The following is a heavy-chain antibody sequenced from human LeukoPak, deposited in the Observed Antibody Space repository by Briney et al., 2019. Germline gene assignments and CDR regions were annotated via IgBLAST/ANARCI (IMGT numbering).Heavy chain of an antibody. D-gene: IGHD2-21*02. V-gene: IGHV3-21*01. J-gene: IGHJ3*02. Sequence: KTGGSLRLSCAASGFTFSSYSMNWVRQAPGKGLEWVSSISSSSSYIYYADSVKGRFTISRDNAKNSLYLQMNSLRAEDTAVYYCAKDLEAYCGGDCYSQWGDAFDIWGQGTMVTVSS. CDR2: ISSSSSYI. CDR3: AKDLEAYCGGDCYSQWGDAFDI. CDR1: GFTFSSYS.